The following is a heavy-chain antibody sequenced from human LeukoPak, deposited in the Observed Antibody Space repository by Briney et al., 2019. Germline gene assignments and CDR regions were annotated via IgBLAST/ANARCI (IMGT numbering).Heavy chain of an antibody. D-gene: IGHD2-21*02. J-gene: IGHJ4*02. Sequence: PGGSLRLSCAASGFTFSSYAMSWVRQAPGKGLEWVSAISGSGGSTYYADSVKGRFTISRDNSKNTLYLQMNSLRAEDTAVYYCAKDSGIVVVTAIRPKYFDYWGQGTLVTVSS. CDR3: AKDSGIVVVTAIRPKYFDY. V-gene: IGHV3-23*01. CDR1: GFTFSSYA. CDR2: ISGSGGST.